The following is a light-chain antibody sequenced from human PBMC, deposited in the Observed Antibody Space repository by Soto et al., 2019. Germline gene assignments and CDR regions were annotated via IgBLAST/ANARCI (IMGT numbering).Light chain of an antibody. J-gene: IGKJ5*01. V-gene: IGKV3-11*01. Sequence: EIVLTQSQATLSLSPGERATLSCRASQSVSTYLAWYQHKPGQAPRLLIYDAFNRATGVPARFRGSGSGADLTLTLSGLEPQDFSVYYCQQRDNWPSTFGQGTQRETK. CDR2: DAF. CDR1: QSVSTY. CDR3: QQRDNWPST.